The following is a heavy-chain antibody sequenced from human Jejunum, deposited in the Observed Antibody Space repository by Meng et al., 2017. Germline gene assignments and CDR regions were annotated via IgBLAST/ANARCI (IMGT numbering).Heavy chain of an antibody. V-gene: IGHV1-3*01. Sequence: QFQLVQSGSKVEKPGAPVKVSCRASGYMFISYDIHWVRQAPGQRLEWMGWINGGNGNTKYSQRFQDRVSLTRDTSANTAYMELSRLRSEDTAMYYCARINGYDYGHVLDYWGQGTLVTVSS. J-gene: IGHJ4*02. CDR2: INGGNGNT. D-gene: IGHD5-12*01. CDR1: GYMFISYD. CDR3: ARINGYDYGHVLDY.